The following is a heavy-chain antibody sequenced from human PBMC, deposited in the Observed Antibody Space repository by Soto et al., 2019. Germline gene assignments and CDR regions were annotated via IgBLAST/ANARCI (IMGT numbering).Heavy chain of an antibody. Sequence: SETLSLTCTVSGGYISSYYWSWIRQPPGKGLEWIGYIYYSGSTNYNPSLKSRVTISVDTSKNQFSLKLSSVTAADTAVYYCARSVDSSGWFNYYYYGVDVWGQGTTVTVSS. J-gene: IGHJ6*02. CDR1: GGYISSYY. CDR3: ARSVDSSGWFNYYYYGVDV. V-gene: IGHV4-59*01. D-gene: IGHD6-19*01. CDR2: IYYSGST.